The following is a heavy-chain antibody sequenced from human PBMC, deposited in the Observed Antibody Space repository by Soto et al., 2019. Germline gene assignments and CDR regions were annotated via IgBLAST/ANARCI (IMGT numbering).Heavy chain of an antibody. CDR1: GFTFSSYA. V-gene: IGHV3-23*01. D-gene: IGHD2-2*01. J-gene: IGHJ6*02. Sequence: GGSLRLSCAASGFTFSSYAMTWVRQAPGKGLEWISAISGSGGVTFYADSVKGRFTISRDNSKNTLYLQMNSLRAEDTAVYYCAKACGCGVPAARGYYYYGMDVWGQGTTVTVSS. CDR2: ISGSGGVT. CDR3: AKACGCGVPAARGYYYYGMDV.